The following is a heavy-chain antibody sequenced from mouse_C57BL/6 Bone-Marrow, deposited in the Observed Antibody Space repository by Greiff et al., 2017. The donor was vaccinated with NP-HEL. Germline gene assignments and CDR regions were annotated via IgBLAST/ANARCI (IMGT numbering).Heavy chain of an antibody. V-gene: IGHV5-15*01. CDR3: ARRNWDGDYVDY. D-gene: IGHD4-1*01. CDR1: GFTFSDYG. CDR2: ISNLAYSI. J-gene: IGHJ2*01. Sequence: EVKVVESGGGLVQPGGSLKLSCAASGFTFSDYGMAWVRQAPRKGPEWVAFISNLAYSIYYADTVTGRFTISRENAKNTLYREMSSLRSEDTAMYYCARRNWDGDYVDYWGQGTTRTVSS.